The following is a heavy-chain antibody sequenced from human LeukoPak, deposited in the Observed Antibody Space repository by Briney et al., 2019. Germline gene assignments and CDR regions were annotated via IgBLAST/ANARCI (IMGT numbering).Heavy chain of an antibody. Sequence: SETLSLTCTVSGGSISRSYWSWIRQPPGKGLEWIGYIYDGGSTNYNPSLKSRVTISVDTSKSQFSLRLSSVTAADTAVYYCAREIAVPGTNWGDYFDCWGQGTLVTVSS. V-gene: IGHV4-59*01. D-gene: IGHD6-13*01. CDR1: GGSISRSY. CDR3: AREIAVPGTNWGDYFDC. J-gene: IGHJ4*02. CDR2: IYDGGST.